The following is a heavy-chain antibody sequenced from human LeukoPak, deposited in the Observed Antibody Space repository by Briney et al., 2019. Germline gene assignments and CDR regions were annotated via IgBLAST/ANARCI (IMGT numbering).Heavy chain of an antibody. CDR1: GYTFTDYY. V-gene: IGHV1-2*02. D-gene: IGHD2-2*01. CDR2: INPNDGDT. Sequence: ASVKVSCKASGYTFTDYYMHWVRQAPGQGFEWMGWINPNDGDTNYAQKFQGRVTMTRDTSISTAHMEVSRLRSDDTAVYYCARANLLYCSSTTCLFDYWGQGALVTVSS. J-gene: IGHJ4*02. CDR3: ARANLLYCSSTTCLFDY.